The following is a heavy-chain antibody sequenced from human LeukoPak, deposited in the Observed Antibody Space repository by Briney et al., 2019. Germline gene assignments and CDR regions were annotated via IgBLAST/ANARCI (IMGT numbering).Heavy chain of an antibody. D-gene: IGHD1-26*01. CDR1: GFTFSSYA. J-gene: IGHJ4*02. CDR3: VKDLGRYRNNCFDY. CDR2: ISGSGGGT. V-gene: IGHV3-23*01. Sequence: GGSLRLSCAASGFTFSSYAMSWVRQAPEKALECVSTISGSGGGTYYADSVKARYTISRDDSKNTLYLQMNSLRAEDTAVYYCVKDLGRYRNNCFDYWGQGTLVTVSS.